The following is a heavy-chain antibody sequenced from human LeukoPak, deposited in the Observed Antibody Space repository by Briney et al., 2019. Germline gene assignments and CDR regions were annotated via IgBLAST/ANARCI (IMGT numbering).Heavy chain of an antibody. J-gene: IGHJ3*02. Sequence: SETLSLTCTVSGGSISSYYWSWIRQPAGKGLEWIGRISSSGSTNYNPSLKSRVTISVDTSKNQFSLKLSSVTASDTAVYFCARGPYSYDSSGAFDIWGQGTMVTVSS. CDR2: ISSSGST. CDR1: GGSISSYY. CDR3: ARGPYSYDSSGAFDI. D-gene: IGHD3-22*01. V-gene: IGHV4-4*07.